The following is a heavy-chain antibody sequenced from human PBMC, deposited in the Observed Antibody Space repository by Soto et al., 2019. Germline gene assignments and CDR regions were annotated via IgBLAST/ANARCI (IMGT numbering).Heavy chain of an antibody. D-gene: IGHD3-10*01. J-gene: IGHJ6*02. CDR3: ARVRGGELYDGMDV. CDR1: GYTFTSYY. V-gene: IGHV1-46*01. Sequence: QVQLVQCGTEVKKPGASVKVSCKASGYTFTSYYIHCVRQARGQGLEWMGVINPSGGSTSYAQKFQGRVTMTRDTSTSTVYMELSSLRSEDTAVYYCARVRGGELYDGMDVWGQGTTVTVSS. CDR2: INPSGGST.